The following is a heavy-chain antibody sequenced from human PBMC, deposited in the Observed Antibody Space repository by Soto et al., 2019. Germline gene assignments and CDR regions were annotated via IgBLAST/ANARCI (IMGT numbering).Heavy chain of an antibody. CDR2: IIPIFGTA. CDR3: ARNEGPQDGDYVDYYYYGMDV. Sequence: SVKVSCKASGGTFSSYAISWVRQAPGQGLEWMGGIIPIFGTANYAQKFQGRVTITADESTSTAYMELSSLRSEDTAVYYCARNEGPQDGDYVDYYYYGMDVWGQGTTVTVSS. CDR1: GGTFSSYA. J-gene: IGHJ6*02. V-gene: IGHV1-69*13. D-gene: IGHD4-17*01.